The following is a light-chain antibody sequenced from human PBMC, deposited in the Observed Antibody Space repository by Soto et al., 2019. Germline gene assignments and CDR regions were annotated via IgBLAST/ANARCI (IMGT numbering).Light chain of an antibody. CDR3: CSYAGSSTS. V-gene: IGLV2-23*01. Sequence: QSALTQPASVSGSPGQSITISCTGTSSDVGSYNLVSWYQQHPGKAPKLMIYEGSKRPSGVSNRFSGSKSGNTASLTTSGLQAEDEADYYCCSYAGSSTSFGGGTQLTVL. CDR2: EGS. CDR1: SSDVGSYNL. J-gene: IGLJ2*01.